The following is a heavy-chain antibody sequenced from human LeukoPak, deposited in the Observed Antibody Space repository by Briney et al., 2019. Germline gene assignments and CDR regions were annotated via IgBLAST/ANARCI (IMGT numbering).Heavy chain of an antibody. CDR2: MNPNSGNT. D-gene: IGHD3-22*01. V-gene: IGHV1-8*03. J-gene: IGHJ6*03. CDR1: ANTFTMYD. CDR3: ASGGYSGYDLEYYYYMDV. Sequence: ASLKASCKASANTFTMYDVNWVRQATGQGLEWMGWMNPNSGNTGYAQKFQGRVTITRNTSINTSYMELSRLRSEVCSFDHCASGGYSGYDLEYYYYMDVWGKGTTVTVSS.